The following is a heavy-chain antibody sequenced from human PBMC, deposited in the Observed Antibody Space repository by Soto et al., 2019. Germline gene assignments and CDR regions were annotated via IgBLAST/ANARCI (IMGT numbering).Heavy chain of an antibody. J-gene: IGHJ4*02. CDR2: IYYSGST. D-gene: IGHD3-9*01. CDR3: ATGGHVLRYFDWLLHDY. V-gene: IGHV4-39*01. Sequence: SETLSLTCTVSGGSISSSSYYWGWIHQPPGKGLEWIGSIYYSGSTYYNPSLKSRVTISVDTSKNQFSLKLSSVTAADTAVYYCATGGHVLRYFDWLLHDYWGQGTLVTVSS. CDR1: GGSISSSSYY.